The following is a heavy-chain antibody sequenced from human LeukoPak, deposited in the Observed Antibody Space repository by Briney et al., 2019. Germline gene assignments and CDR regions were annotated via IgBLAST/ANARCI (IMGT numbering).Heavy chain of an antibody. CDR3: ARDDYSTRFDP. V-gene: IGHV4-39*07. D-gene: IGHD4-11*01. J-gene: IGHJ5*02. Sequence: SETLSLTCTVSGASINSRDYYWGWIRQPPGQGLEWIGSIYSDGTTYYNPSLKSRVTISVDASKNQFSLKLSSVTAADTAVYYCARDDYSTRFDPWGQGTLVTVSS. CDR2: IYSDGTT. CDR1: GASINSRDYY.